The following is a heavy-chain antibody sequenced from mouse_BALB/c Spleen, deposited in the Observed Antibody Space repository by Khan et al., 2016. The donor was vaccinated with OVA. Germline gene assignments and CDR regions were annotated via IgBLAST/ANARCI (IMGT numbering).Heavy chain of an antibody. Sequence: EVKLLESGPGLVKPSQSLSLTCTVTGYSITSDYAWNWIRQFPGNKLEWMGYISYRGRTTYNSSLKSRISITRDTSKEQIFLQLKSLNSEAKATYYCASELGRYCALGYWGQGTSVTVTS. D-gene: IGHD4-1*01. CDR3: ASELGRYCALGY. V-gene: IGHV3-2*02. CDR2: ISYRGRT. J-gene: IGHJ4*01. CDR1: GYSITSDYA.